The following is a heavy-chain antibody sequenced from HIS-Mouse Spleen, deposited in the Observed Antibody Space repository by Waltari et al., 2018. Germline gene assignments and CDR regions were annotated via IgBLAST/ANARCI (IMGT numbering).Heavy chain of an antibody. CDR2: IYYSGST. J-gene: IGHJ4*02. Sequence: QVQLQESGPGLVKPSQTLSLTCTVSGGSIRSGGYYWSWIRQHPGKGLEWIGYIYYSGSTYYNPSLKSRVTISVDTSKNQFSLKLSSVTAADTAVYYCARDLVRGVNFDYWGQGTLVTVSS. V-gene: IGHV4-31*03. CDR3: ARDLVRGVNFDY. CDR1: GGSIRSGGYY. D-gene: IGHD3-10*01.